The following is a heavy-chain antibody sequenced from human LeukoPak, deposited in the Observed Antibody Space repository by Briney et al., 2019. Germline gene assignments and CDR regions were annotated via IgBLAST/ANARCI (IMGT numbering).Heavy chain of an antibody. J-gene: IGHJ4*02. D-gene: IGHD3-3*01. CDR2: INPNSGAA. V-gene: IGHV1-2*02. CDR3: AREGTVVGVAPFDY. CDR1: GYTFSGYY. Sequence: ASVKVSCKASGYTFSGYYIHWVRQAPGQGLECLGWINPNSGAATYAQKFQGRVTMTRDTSIRTHYMEVSRLRSDDTAVYYCAREGTVVGVAPFDYWGQGTLVTVSS.